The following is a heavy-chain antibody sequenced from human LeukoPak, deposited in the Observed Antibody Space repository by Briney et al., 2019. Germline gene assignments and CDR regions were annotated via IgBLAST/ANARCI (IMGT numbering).Heavy chain of an antibody. V-gene: IGHV1-46*01. Sequence: GASVRVSCKASGYTFTSYYMHWVRRAPVQGLEWMGIINPSGGSTSYAQKFQGRVTMTRDTSTSTVYMELSSLRPEDTAVYYCARDGIPIAAAYFDYWGQGTPVTVSS. J-gene: IGHJ4*02. D-gene: IGHD6-13*01. CDR3: ARDGIPIAAAYFDY. CDR2: INPSGGST. CDR1: GYTFTSYY.